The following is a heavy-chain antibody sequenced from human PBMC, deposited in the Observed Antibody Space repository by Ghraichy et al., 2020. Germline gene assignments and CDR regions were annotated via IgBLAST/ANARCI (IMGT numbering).Heavy chain of an antibody. D-gene: IGHD6-19*01. J-gene: IGHJ4*02. CDR2: ISAYNGNT. CDR1: DYTFTSYG. CDR3: ARDVPVAGTVGGDY. Sequence: ASVKVSCKASDYTFTSYGISWVRQAPGQGLEWMGWISAYNGNTNYAQKLQGRVTMTTDTSTSTAYMELRSLRSDDTVVYYCARDVPVAGTVGGDYWGQGTLVTVSS. V-gene: IGHV1-18*01.